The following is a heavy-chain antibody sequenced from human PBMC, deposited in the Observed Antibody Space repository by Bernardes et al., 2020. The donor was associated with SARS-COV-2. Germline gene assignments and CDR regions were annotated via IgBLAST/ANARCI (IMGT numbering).Heavy chain of an antibody. CDR2: IFYSGST. CDR1: GASTINYY. CDR3: VREAHKSDYFDI. D-gene: IGHD3-3*01. V-gene: IGHV4-59*01. Sequence: SEPLSFTCTVLGASTINYYWSWIRQPPGKGLEWIGYIFYSGSTTYNPSLKSRVTILIDTSKNQFFLNLSSVTATETATYYCVREAHKSDYFDIWGQGNLVTVSS. J-gene: IGHJ4*02.